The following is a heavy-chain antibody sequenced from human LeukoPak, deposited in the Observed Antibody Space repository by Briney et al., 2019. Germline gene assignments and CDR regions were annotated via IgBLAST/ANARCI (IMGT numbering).Heavy chain of an antibody. J-gene: IGHJ2*01. Sequence: SETLSLTCTVSGGSISSYYWSWIRQPPGNGLEWIGYIYYSGSTNYNPSLKSRVTISVDTSKNQFSLKLSSVTAADTAVYYCARDYTFGYFDLWGRGTLVTVSS. CDR3: ARDYTFGYFDL. V-gene: IGHV4-59*01. CDR2: IYYSGST. D-gene: IGHD3-16*01. CDR1: GGSISSYY.